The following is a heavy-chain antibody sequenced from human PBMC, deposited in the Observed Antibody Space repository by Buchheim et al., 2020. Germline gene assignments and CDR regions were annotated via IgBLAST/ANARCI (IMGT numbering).Heavy chain of an antibody. D-gene: IGHD6-6*01. CDR1: GYSFTSYW. Sequence: EVQLVQSGAEVKKPGESLRISCKGSGYSFTSYWISWVRQMPGKGLEWMGRIDPSDSYTNYSPSFQGHVTISDDKSISTAYPQWSSLKASDTAMYYCARYPVEGQLQYYYYGMDVWGQGTT. J-gene: IGHJ6*02. CDR2: IDPSDSYT. V-gene: IGHV5-10-1*03. CDR3: ARYPVEGQLQYYYYGMDV.